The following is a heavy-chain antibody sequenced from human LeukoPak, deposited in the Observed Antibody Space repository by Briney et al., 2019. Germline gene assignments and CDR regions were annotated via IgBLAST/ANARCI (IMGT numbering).Heavy chain of an antibody. D-gene: IGHD3-22*01. J-gene: IGHJ6*03. Sequence: ASVKVSCKASGYTFTSYDINWVRQAPGQGLEWMGWMNPNSGNTGYAQKFQGRVTMTRNTSISTAYMELSSLRSEDTAVYYCARFPLDYYDSSGYYHANYYYYMDVWGKGTTVTVSS. CDR2: MNPNSGNT. CDR1: GYTFTSYD. V-gene: IGHV1-8*01. CDR3: ARFPLDYYDSSGYYHANYYYYMDV.